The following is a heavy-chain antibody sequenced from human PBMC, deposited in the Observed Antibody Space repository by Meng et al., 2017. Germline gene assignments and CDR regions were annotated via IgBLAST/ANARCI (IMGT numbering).Heavy chain of an antibody. CDR1: GSSFSTSGVD. Sequence: LNGSCPPLGKPPQALSVTCTFSGSSFSTSGVDVGWFRQPPGKALEWLALIYWDDDKRYSPSLKSRLTITKDTSKNQVVLTMTNMDPVDTATYYCARMTYSSSFKWGQGTLVTVSS. J-gene: IGHJ4*02. CDR3: ARMTYSSSFK. V-gene: IGHV2-5*02. D-gene: IGHD6-6*01. CDR2: IYWDDDK.